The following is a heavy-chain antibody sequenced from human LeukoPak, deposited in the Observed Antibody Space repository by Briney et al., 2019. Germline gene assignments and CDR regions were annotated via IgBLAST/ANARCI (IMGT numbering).Heavy chain of an antibody. V-gene: IGHV3-30*18. Sequence: PGRSLRLSCAASGFTFSSYGMHWVRQAPGKGLEWVAVISYDGNNKYYTDSVKGRFTISRDNSKNTLYLQMNSLRAEDTAVYYCAKTQGQWLGPFDYWGQGTLVTVSS. CDR3: AKTQGQWLGPFDY. CDR2: ISYDGNNK. J-gene: IGHJ4*02. D-gene: IGHD6-19*01. CDR1: GFTFSSYG.